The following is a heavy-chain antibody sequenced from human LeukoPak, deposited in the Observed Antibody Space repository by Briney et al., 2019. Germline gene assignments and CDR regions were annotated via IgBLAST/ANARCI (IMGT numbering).Heavy chain of an antibody. CDR2: INPNSGGT. J-gene: IGHJ3*02. CDR1: GYTFTDYY. CDR3: ARVAVTTNWGSFDAFDI. V-gene: IGHV1-2*02. Sequence: ASVKVSCKASGYTFTDYYMRWVRQAPGQGLEWVGGINPNSGGTNYAQKFKSRVTVTRDTAISAAYMELSRLRSDDTAVYYCARVAVTTNWGSFDAFDIWGQGTMVTVSS. D-gene: IGHD7-27*01.